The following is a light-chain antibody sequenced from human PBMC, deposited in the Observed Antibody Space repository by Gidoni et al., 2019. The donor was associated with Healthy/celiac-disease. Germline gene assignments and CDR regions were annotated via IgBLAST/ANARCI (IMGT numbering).Light chain of an antibody. CDR1: QSVSSSY. V-gene: IGKV3-20*01. J-gene: IGKJ1*01. CDR2: GAS. CDR3: QQYGSSWT. Sequence: PGERATLSCRASQSVSSSYLAWYQQKPGQAPRLLIYGASSRATGIPDRFSGSGSGTDFTLTISRLEPEDFAVYYCQQYGSSWTFGQGTKVEIK.